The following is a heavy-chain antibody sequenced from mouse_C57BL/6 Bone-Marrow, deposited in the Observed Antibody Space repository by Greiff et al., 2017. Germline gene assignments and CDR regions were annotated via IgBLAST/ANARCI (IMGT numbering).Heavy chain of an antibody. V-gene: IGHV1-7*01. D-gene: IGHD2-1*01. Sequence: VQLQQSGAELAKPRASVKLSCKASCYTFTSYWMHWVKQRPGQGLEWIGYINPSSGYTKYNQKFQDKATLTADKSSSPAYMQMSSLTYEDSAVYYCARVRGWGNYGPDYRGQGTSVT. J-gene: IGHJ4*01. CDR2: INPSSGYT. CDR3: ARVRGWGNYGPDY. CDR1: CYTFTSYW.